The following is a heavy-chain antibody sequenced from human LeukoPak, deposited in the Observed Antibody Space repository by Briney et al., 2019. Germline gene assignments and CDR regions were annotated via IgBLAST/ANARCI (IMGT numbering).Heavy chain of an antibody. Sequence: ASVKVSCKASGYTFTSCYINWVRQATGQGLEWMGWMNPNSGNTGYGQSFQGRITMTRDISIGTAYMELSSVTSEDTAIYYCTRGSSGRRDNWGQGTLVTVSA. CDR2: MNPNSGNT. CDR3: TRGSSGRRDN. CDR1: GYTFTSCY. J-gene: IGHJ4*02. V-gene: IGHV1-8*01. D-gene: IGHD6-19*01.